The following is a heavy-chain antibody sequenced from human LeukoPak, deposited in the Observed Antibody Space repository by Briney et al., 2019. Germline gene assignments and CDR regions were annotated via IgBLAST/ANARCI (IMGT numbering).Heavy chain of an antibody. J-gene: IGHJ5*02. D-gene: IGHD1-1*01. CDR2: INHSGST. CDR3: ARGGTGTTFVSGNWFDP. Sequence: SETLSLTCAVYGGSFSGYYWSWIRQPPGKGLEWIGEINHSGSTNYNPSLKSRVTISVDTSKNQFSLKLSSVTAADTAVYYCARGGTGTTFVSGNWFDPWGQGTLVTVSS. CDR1: GGSFSGYY. V-gene: IGHV4-34*01.